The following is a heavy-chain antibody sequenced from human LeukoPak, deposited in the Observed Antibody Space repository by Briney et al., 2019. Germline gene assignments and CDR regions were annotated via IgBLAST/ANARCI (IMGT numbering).Heavy chain of an antibody. CDR2: INHNGNVN. V-gene: IGHV3-7*03. D-gene: IGHD3-16*01. CDR3: ARGGGLDA. J-gene: IGHJ6*02. Sequence: GRSLRLSCAASGFTFSSYWMNWARQAPGKGLEWVASINHNGNVNYYVDSVKGRFTISRDNAKNSLYLQMSNLRAEDTAVYFCARGGGLDAWGQGATVTVSS. CDR1: GFTFSSYW.